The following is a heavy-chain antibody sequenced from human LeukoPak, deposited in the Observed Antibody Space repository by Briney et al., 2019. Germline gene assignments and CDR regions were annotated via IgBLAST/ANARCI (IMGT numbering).Heavy chain of an antibody. CDR1: GFIFSNYD. CDR2: ITGSSRTK. CDR3: ARPTSSGWYSH. D-gene: IGHD6-19*01. J-gene: IGHJ3*01. Sequence: GGSLRLSCAASGFIFSNYDMNWVRQAPGKGLEWVSYITGSSRTKSYADSVKGRFTISRDNAENSAYLQMNSLRAEDTAVYYCARPTSSGWYSHWGQGTMVTVSS. V-gene: IGHV3-48*01.